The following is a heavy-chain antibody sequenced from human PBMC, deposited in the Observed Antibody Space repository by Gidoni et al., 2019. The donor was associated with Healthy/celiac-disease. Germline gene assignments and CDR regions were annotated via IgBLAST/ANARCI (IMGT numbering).Heavy chain of an antibody. Sequence: QVQLVQSGAEVKKPGASVKVSCKASGGTFRSYAISWVRQAPGQGLEWMGGIIPIFGTANYAQKFQGRVTITVDESTSTAYMELSSLRSEDTAVYYCARVGNLRSSWYYFDYWGQGTLVTVSS. J-gene: IGHJ4*02. V-gene: IGHV1-69*01. CDR3: ARVGNLRSSWYYFDY. D-gene: IGHD6-13*01. CDR2: IIPIFGTA. CDR1: GGTFRSYA.